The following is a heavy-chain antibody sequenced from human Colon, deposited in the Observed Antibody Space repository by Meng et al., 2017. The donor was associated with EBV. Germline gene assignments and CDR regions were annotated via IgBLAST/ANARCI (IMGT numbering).Heavy chain of an antibody. CDR3: ARRRGGSGRDC. J-gene: IGHJ4*02. CDR1: GCSNSSNGYY. Sequence: QLQEVGPCAREQCQAPSLNRTVYGCSNSSNGYYLDWVRQPPGKGLEWLGGINPSRSTSYNPSLLSRITMFVDTSKNQFSLMLTSVTATDTAVYYCARRRGGSGRDCWGQGTLVTVSS. CDR2: INPSRST. V-gene: IGHV4-39*01. D-gene: IGHD3-10*01.